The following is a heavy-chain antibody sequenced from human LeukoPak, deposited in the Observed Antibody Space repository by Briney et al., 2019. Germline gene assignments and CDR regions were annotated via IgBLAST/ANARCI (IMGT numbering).Heavy chain of an antibody. V-gene: IGHV1-2*02. D-gene: IGHD1-1*01. CDR3: ARGERRSYCDY. Sequence: ASVKGSCTASGYTFTGYYMHWVRQAPGQGLEWIGWINPNSGGTNYAQKFQSRVTMTRDTSISTAYMELSRLRSDDTAVYYCARGERRSYCDYWGQGTLVTVSS. J-gene: IGHJ4*02. CDR2: INPNSGGT. CDR1: GYTFTGYY.